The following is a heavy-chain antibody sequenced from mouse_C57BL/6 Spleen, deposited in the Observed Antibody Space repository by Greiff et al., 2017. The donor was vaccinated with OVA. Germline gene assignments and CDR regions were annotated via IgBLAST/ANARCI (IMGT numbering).Heavy chain of an antibody. CDR1: GYTFTSYW. J-gene: IGHJ1*03. CDR2: IDPSDSYT. Sequence: QVQLQQPGAELVRPGTSVKLSCKASGYTFTSYWMPWVKQRPGQGLEWIGVIDPSDSYTNYNQKFKGKATLTVDTSSSTAYMQLSSLTSEDSAVYYCARDYGSSYWYFDVWGTGTTVTVSS. D-gene: IGHD1-1*01. CDR3: ARDYGSSYWYFDV. V-gene: IGHV1-59*01.